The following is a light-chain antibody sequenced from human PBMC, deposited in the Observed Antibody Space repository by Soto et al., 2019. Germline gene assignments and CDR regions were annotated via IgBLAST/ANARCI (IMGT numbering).Light chain of an antibody. CDR1: QTICSW. CDR2: KAS. V-gene: IGKV1-5*03. J-gene: IGKJ1*01. CDR3: RHYYSYSEA. Sequence: DILMTQSPATLSGSVGDRVTITCRASQTICSWLAWYQQKPGKAPQLLIYKASTLTSGVPSRFSGSGSGTEFSLTIISLQPDDFSADYCRHYYSYSEAFGQGTKVDI.